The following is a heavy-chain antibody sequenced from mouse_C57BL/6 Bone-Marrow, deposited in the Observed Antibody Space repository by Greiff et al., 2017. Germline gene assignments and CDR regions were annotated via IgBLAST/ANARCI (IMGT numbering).Heavy chain of an antibody. Sequence: VQVVESGPGLVAPSQSLSITCTVSGFSLTSYAISWVRQPPGKGLEWLGVIWTGGGTNYNSALKSRLSISKDNSKSQVFLKMNSLQTDDTARYYCASPIYYYGSSYAMDYWGQGTSVTVSS. CDR2: IWTGGGT. CDR3: ASPIYYYGSSYAMDY. D-gene: IGHD1-1*01. CDR1: GFSLTSYA. V-gene: IGHV2-9-1*01. J-gene: IGHJ4*01.